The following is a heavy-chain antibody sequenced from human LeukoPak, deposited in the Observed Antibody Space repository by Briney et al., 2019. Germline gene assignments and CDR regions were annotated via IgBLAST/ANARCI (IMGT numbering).Heavy chain of an antibody. D-gene: IGHD3-3*01. J-gene: IGHJ4*02. Sequence: KPSETLSLTCAVSGYSISSGYYWGWIRQPPGKGLEWIGSIYHSGSTYYNSSLKSRVTISVDTSKNQFSLKLSSVTAADTAVYYCASPVFLGYWGQGTLVTVSS. CDR2: IYHSGST. CDR3: ASPVFLGY. V-gene: IGHV4-38-2*01. CDR1: GYSISSGYY.